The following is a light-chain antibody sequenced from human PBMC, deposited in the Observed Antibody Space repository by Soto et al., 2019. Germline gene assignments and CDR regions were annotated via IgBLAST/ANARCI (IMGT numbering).Light chain of an antibody. V-gene: IGKV3-20*01. CDR1: QSFNSSY. J-gene: IGKJ1*01. CDR2: GAS. CDR3: QQYSRSTWT. Sequence: EILMTHSPATLSVSPGGRSTLSCIASQSFNSSYLAWFQQKPGQAPRLLIYGASSRATGIPDRFSGSGSGTDFTLTINRLEPEDFAVYYCQQYSRSTWTFGQGTKVDIK.